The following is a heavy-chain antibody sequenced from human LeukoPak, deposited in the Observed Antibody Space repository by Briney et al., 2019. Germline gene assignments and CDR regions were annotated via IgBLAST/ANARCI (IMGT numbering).Heavy chain of an antibody. CDR2: INWNGGST. D-gene: IGHD3-10*02. J-gene: IGHJ6*04. CDR1: GFTFDDYG. Sequence: PGGSLRLSCAASGFTFDDYGMSWVRQAPGKGLEWVSGINWNGGSTGYADSVKGRFTISRDNAKNSLYLQMNGLRAEDTAVYYCAELGITMIGGVWGKGTTVTISS. CDR3: AELGITMIGGV. V-gene: IGHV3-20*04.